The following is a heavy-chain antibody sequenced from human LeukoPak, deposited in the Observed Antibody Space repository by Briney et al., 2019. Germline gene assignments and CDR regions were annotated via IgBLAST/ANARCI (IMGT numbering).Heavy chain of an antibody. Sequence: PSETLSLTCTVSGGSISSYYWSWIRQPPGKGLEWIGYIYYSGSTNYNPSLKSRVTISVDTSKNQFSLELSSVTAADTAVYYCAGRGYSYEGSDYWGQGTLVTVSS. V-gene: IGHV4-59*01. CDR2: IYYSGST. CDR1: GGSISSYY. CDR3: AGRGYSYEGSDY. J-gene: IGHJ4*02. D-gene: IGHD5-18*01.